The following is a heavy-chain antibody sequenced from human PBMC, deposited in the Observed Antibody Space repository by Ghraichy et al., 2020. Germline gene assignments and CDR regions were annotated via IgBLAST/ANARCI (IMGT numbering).Heavy chain of an antibody. V-gene: IGHV4-39*02. CDR3: ASRSSSGAFDT. D-gene: IGHD6-19*01. J-gene: IGHJ3*02. Sequence: ESLNISCTVSGGSITTSGYYWGWIRQPPGQGLEWIGSIYHTGSTYYNASLKSRVTISVDTSNNHFTLQMTSVTAADTAVFYCASRSSSGAFDTWGQGTMVTVSS. CDR1: GGSITTSGYY. CDR2: IYHTGST.